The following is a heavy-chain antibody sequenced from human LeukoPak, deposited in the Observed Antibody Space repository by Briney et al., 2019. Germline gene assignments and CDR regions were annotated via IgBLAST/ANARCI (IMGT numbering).Heavy chain of an antibody. CDR2: ISGSGGST. CDR1: GFTFSSYA. CDR3: ARSSRGVQGVITPPKY. Sequence: GGSLRLSCAASGFTFSSYAMSWVRQAPGKGLEWVSAISGSGGSTCYADSVKGRFTISRDNSKNTLYLQMNSLRAEDTAVYYCARSSRGVQGVITPPKYWGQGTLVTVSS. D-gene: IGHD3-10*01. V-gene: IGHV3-23*01. J-gene: IGHJ4*02.